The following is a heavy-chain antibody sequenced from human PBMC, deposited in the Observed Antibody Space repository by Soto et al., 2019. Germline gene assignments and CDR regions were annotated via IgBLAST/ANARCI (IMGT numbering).Heavy chain of an antibody. V-gene: IGHV5-51*03. Sequence: EVQLVQSGAEVKKPGESLKISCKGSGYSFTSYWIGWVRQMPGKGLEWMGIIYPGDSDTRYSPSFQGQVTIPADKSISTASLQWSSLKASDTAMYYCATTYYDDSSGYRYGMDVWGQGTTVTVSS. D-gene: IGHD3-22*01. CDR2: IYPGDSDT. CDR1: GYSFTSYW. J-gene: IGHJ6*02. CDR3: ATTYYDDSSGYRYGMDV.